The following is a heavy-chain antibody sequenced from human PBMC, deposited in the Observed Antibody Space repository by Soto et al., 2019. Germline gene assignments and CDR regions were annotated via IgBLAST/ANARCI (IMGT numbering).Heavy chain of an antibody. Sequence: QVQLVESGGGVVQPGRSLRLSCAASGFTFSSYGMHWVRQAPGKGLEWVAVISFDGTNKYSADSVRGRFTISRDNSKNTLYLQMNSLRDEDTAVYYCAKDVGVGELWVHWFDLWGQGTLVTVPS. D-gene: IGHD3-10*01. V-gene: IGHV3-30*18. CDR2: ISFDGTNK. CDR3: AKDVGVGELWVHWFDL. CDR1: GFTFSSYG. J-gene: IGHJ5*02.